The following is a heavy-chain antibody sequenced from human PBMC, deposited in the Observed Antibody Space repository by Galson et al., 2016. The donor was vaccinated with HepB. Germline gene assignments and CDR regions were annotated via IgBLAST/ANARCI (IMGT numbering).Heavy chain of an antibody. CDR2: ISYNI. D-gene: IGHD2-8*01. V-gene: IGHV3-21*01. CDR1: GFTFSTYN. CDR3: ARDNCINAICYTGWFDF. J-gene: IGHJ5*01. Sequence: SLRLSCAASGFTFSTYNMNWVRQAPGKGLEWVSSISYNIYYADSVRGRFTISRDNAKNSLFLQMNSLRVEDTAVYYCARDNCINAICYTGWFDFWGQGTLATVSS.